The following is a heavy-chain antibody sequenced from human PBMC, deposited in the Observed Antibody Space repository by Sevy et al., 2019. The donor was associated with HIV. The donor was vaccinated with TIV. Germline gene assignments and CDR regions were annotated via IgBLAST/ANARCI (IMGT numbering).Heavy chain of an antibody. CDR1: GYTFIGYA. D-gene: IGHD3-22*01. CDR2: INGGNGNT. Sequence: ASVKVSCKASGYTFIGYAMHWVRQAPGQRLEWMGWINGGNGNTKYAQKFQGRVIITRDTSANTAYMELSSLRSEDTAVYYCARNHDSSGYYYFDYWGQGTLVTVSS. V-gene: IGHV1-3*01. J-gene: IGHJ4*02. CDR3: ARNHDSSGYYYFDY.